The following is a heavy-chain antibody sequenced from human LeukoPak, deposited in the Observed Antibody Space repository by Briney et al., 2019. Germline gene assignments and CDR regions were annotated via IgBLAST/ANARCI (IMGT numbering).Heavy chain of an antibody. CDR3: TRGSRITIFGVVNSAFDI. J-gene: IGHJ3*02. Sequence: ASVKVSCKASGYTFTNYTINWVRLAPGQGLEWMGWIDTNTGNPTYAQGFTGRFVFSLDTSVTTTYLQISSLKAEDTAVYYCTRGSRITIFGVVNSAFDIWGQGTMVTVSS. D-gene: IGHD3-3*01. V-gene: IGHV7-4-1*02. CDR2: IDTNTGNP. CDR1: GYTFTNYT.